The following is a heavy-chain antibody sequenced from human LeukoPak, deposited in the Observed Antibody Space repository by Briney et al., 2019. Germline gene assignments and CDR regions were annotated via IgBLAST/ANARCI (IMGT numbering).Heavy chain of an antibody. J-gene: IGHJ6*02. Sequence: ASVKVSCKASGYTFTSYDINWVRQATGQGLEWMGWMNPNSGNTGYAQKFQGRVTITRNTSISTAYMELSSLRSEDTAVYYCARKAGTTIKDYYYYYGMDVWGQGTTVTVSS. CDR2: MNPNSGNT. D-gene: IGHD1-1*01. V-gene: IGHV1-8*03. CDR3: ARKAGTTIKDYYYYYGMDV. CDR1: GYTFTSYD.